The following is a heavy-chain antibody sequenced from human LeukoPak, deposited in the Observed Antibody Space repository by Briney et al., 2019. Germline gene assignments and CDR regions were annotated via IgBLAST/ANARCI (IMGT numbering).Heavy chain of an antibody. CDR3: ARVIDDWNDGDYFDY. Sequence: GGSLRLSCAASGFTFSSYAMSWVRQAPGKGLEWVSAISGSGGSTYYADSVKGRFTISRDNSKNTLYLQMNSLRAEDTAVYYCARVIDDWNDGDYFDYWGQGTLVTVSS. CDR2: ISGSGGST. CDR1: GFTFSSYA. V-gene: IGHV3-23*01. D-gene: IGHD1-1*01. J-gene: IGHJ4*02.